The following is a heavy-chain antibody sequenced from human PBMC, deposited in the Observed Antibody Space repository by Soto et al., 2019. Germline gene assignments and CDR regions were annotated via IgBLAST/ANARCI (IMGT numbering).Heavy chain of an antibody. D-gene: IGHD2-2*01. Sequence: EVQLVESGGGLIQPGGSLRLSCAASGFTVSSNYMSWVRQAPGKGLEWVSVIYSGGSTYYADSVKGRFTISRDNSKNTLYLQMNSLRAEATAVYYCARVPPRWVPAAMDQSRFDPWGQGTLVTVSS. CDR2: IYSGGST. CDR3: ARVPPRWVPAAMDQSRFDP. CDR1: GFTVSSNY. J-gene: IGHJ5*02. V-gene: IGHV3-53*01.